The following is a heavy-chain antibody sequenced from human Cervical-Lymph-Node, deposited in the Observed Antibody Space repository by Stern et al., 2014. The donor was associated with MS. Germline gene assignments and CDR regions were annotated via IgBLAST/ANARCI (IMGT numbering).Heavy chain of an antibody. V-gene: IGHV4-61*02. CDR2: IYTSGST. CDR3: ARVSSGWYFWFDP. J-gene: IGHJ5*02. Sequence: QVQLVESGPGLVKPSQTLSLTCTVSGGSISSGSYYWSWIRQPAGKGLEWIGRIYTSGSTNYNPSLKSRVTISVETSKNQSSRKRGSVTAADTAVYYCARVSSGWYFWFDPWGQGTLVTVSS. D-gene: IGHD6-19*01. CDR1: GGSISSGSYY.